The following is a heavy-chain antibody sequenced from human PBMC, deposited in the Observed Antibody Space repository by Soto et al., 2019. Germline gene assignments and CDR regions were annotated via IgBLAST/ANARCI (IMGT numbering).Heavy chain of an antibody. V-gene: IGHV1-18*01. J-gene: IGHJ6*03. CDR1: GYTFTSYG. Sequence: ASVKVSCEASGYTFTSYGISWVRQAPGQGLEWMGWISAYNGNTNYAQKLQGRVTMTTDTSTSTAYMELRSLRSDDTAVYYCATTGIAAAGTITPNNHYYYYYYMDVWGKGTTVTVSS. CDR2: ISAYNGNT. D-gene: IGHD6-13*01. CDR3: ATTGIAAAGTITPNNHYYYYYYMDV.